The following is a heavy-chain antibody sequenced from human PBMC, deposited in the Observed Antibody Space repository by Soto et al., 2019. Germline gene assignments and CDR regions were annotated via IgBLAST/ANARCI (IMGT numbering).Heavy chain of an antibody. CDR2: IYYSGST. V-gene: IGHV4-31*03. CDR1: GGSISSGGYY. CDR3: ARHSQLSYDSSGYYRNANYFEY. D-gene: IGHD3-22*01. Sequence: SETLSLTCTVSGGSISSGGYYWSWIRQHPGKGLEWIGYIYYSGSTYYNPSLKSRVTISVDTSKNQFSLKLSSVTAADTAVYYCARHSQLSYDSSGYYRNANYFEYWGQGTLVTVSS. J-gene: IGHJ4*02.